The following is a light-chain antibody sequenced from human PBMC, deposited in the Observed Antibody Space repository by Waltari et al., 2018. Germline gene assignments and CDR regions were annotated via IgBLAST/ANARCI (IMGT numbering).Light chain of an antibody. CDR2: KAA. CDR1: QSISK. Sequence: DIQLTQSPSTLSASVGDRVTITCRPSQSISKLAWYQQKPGKAPNLLIYKAATLQSGVPSRFSGSGYGTEFTLTISSLQPDDFATYYCQQYNSYPLTFGGGTKVEIK. V-gene: IGKV1-5*03. J-gene: IGKJ4*01. CDR3: QQYNSYPLT.